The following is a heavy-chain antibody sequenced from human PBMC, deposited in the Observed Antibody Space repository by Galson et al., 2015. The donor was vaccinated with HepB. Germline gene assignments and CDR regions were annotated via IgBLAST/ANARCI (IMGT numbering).Heavy chain of an antibody. CDR3: SKGRLVTPDSYYYGMDV. CDR2: ISSTGSFT. CDR1: GTYT. V-gene: IGHV3-23*01. Sequence: SLRLSCAGSGTYTMNWVRQAPGKGLEWVSTISSTGSFTHYADSVRGRFTISRDNSKNTLFLEMNSLRDEDTALYFCSKGRLVTPDSYYYGMDVWGQGTTVTVSS. J-gene: IGHJ6*01. D-gene: IGHD4-23*01.